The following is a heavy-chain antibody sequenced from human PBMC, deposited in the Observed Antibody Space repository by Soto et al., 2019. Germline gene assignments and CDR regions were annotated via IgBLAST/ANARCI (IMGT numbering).Heavy chain of an antibody. CDR3: AKDGGWFEYYYGMDV. V-gene: IGHV3-23*01. Sequence: GGSLRLSCAASGFTFSSYAMSWVRQAPGKGLEWVSAISGSGGSTYYADPVKGRFTISRDNSKNTLYLQMNSLRAEDTAVYYCAKDGGWFEYYYGMDVWGQGTTVTVSS. J-gene: IGHJ6*02. CDR1: GFTFSSYA. CDR2: ISGSGGST. D-gene: IGHD3-10*01.